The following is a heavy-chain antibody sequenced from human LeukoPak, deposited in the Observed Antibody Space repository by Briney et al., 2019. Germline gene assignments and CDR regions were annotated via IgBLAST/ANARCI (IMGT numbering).Heavy chain of an antibody. V-gene: IGHV4-59*08. CDR3: ARLGYSSSWYVHY. J-gene: IGHJ4*02. CDR2: IYYSVST. Sequence: SETLSLTCTVSGGSISSYYWSWVRQPPEKGLEWIGYIYYSVSTNYNPSLKSRVTISVDTSKNQFSLKLSSVTAADTAVYYCARLGYSSSWYVHYWGQGTLVTVSS. CDR1: GGSISSYY. D-gene: IGHD6-13*01.